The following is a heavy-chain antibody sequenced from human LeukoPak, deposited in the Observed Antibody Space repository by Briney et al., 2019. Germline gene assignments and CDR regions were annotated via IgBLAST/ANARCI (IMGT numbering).Heavy chain of an antibody. V-gene: IGHV4-59*01. CDR1: GGSISSYY. J-gene: IGHJ5*02. D-gene: IGHD3-10*01. Sequence: SETLSLTCTVSGGSISSYYWSWVRQPPGKGLEWIGYIYYSGSTNYNPSLKSRVTISVDTSKNQFSLKLSSVTAADTAVYYCARGTWLVRGVIAQSWFDPWGQGTLVTVSS. CDR2: IYYSGST. CDR3: ARGTWLVRGVIAQSWFDP.